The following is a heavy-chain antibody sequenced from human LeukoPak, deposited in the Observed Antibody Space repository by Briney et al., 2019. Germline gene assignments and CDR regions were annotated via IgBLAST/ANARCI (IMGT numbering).Heavy chain of an antibody. CDR3: ARTTVTTRTYYYGMDV. CDR1: GYTFTGYY. V-gene: IGHV1-2*06. D-gene: IGHD4-17*01. J-gene: IGHJ6*02. CDR2: INPNSGGT. Sequence: EASVKVSCKASGYTFTGYYMHWVRQAPGQGLEWMGRINPNSGGTNYAQKFQGRVTMTRDTSISTAYMELSRLRSDDTAVYYCARTTVTTRTYYYGMDVWGQGTTVTVSS.